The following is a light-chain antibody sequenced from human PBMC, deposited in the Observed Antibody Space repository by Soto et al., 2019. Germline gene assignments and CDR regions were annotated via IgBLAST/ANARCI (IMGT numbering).Light chain of an antibody. CDR2: AAS. J-gene: IGKJ1*01. V-gene: IGKV3-15*01. Sequence: EIVMTQSPATLSVSPGDRATLSCRASQSVSSNLAWYQQKPGQAPRLLIYAASTRPTSIAARFSGSGSGIDFILTITSLQSEDSGVFYCQQYYHWPRTFGQGTKGDIK. CDR1: QSVSSN. CDR3: QQYYHWPRT.